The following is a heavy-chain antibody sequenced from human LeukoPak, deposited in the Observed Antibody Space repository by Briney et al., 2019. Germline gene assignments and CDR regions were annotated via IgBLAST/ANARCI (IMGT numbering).Heavy chain of an antibody. CDR3: ARDKGDDYDGLLDY. CDR2: IWYDGSNK. J-gene: IGHJ4*02. Sequence: GRSLRLSCAAPGFTFSSYGMHWVRQAPGKGLEWVAVIWYDGSNKYYADSVKGRFTISRDNSKNTLYLQMNSLRAEDTAVYYCARDKGDDYDGLLDYWGQGTLVTVSS. V-gene: IGHV3-33*01. CDR1: GFTFSSYG. D-gene: IGHD4-23*01.